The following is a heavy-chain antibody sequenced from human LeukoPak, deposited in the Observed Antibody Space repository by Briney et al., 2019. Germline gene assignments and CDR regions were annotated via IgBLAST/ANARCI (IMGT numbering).Heavy chain of an antibody. CDR2: IDRSGTTT. Sequence: GGSLRLSCAASGFTFTDWYFSWIRQAPGKGLEWVSYIDRSGTTTYYGDSVKGRFTISRDNAKNSLYLQINSLRAEDTAIYYCARGHYGLDQWGQGTLVTVSS. V-gene: IGHV3-11*01. CDR1: GFTFTDWY. D-gene: IGHD3-16*01. CDR3: ARGHYGLDQ. J-gene: IGHJ4*02.